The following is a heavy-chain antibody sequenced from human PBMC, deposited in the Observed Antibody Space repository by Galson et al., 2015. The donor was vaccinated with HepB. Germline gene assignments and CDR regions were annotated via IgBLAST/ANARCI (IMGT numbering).Heavy chain of an antibody. V-gene: IGHV3-48*01. CDR1: GFTFSSYS. D-gene: IGHD3-10*01. Sequence: SLRLSCAASGFTFSSYSMNWVRQAPGKGLEWVSYISSSSSTIYYADSVKGRFTISRDNAKNSLYLQMNSLRAEDTAVYYCASEFTTYYYGSGSPVWGQGTLVTVSS. J-gene: IGHJ4*02. CDR3: ASEFTTYYYGSGSPV. CDR2: ISSSSSTI.